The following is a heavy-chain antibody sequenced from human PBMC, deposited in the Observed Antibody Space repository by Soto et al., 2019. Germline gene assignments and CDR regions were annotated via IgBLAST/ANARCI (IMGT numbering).Heavy chain of an antibody. CDR3: ARDRSSSLDY. CDR2: ISYDGSNK. V-gene: IGHV3-30-3*01. CDR1: GFTFSSYA. J-gene: IGHJ4*02. D-gene: IGHD6-6*01. Sequence: QVQLVESGGGVVQPGRSLRLSCAASGFTFSSYAMHWVRQAPGKGLEWVAVISYDGSNKYYADSVKGRFTISRDNSKNTLYLQMNSLRAEDTAVYYCARDRSSSLDYWGKGTLVTVSS.